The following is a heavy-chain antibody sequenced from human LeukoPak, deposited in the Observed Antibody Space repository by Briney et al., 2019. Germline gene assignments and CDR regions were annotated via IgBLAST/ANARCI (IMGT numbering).Heavy chain of an antibody. CDR3: AKEGYSSSWNADFDY. V-gene: IGHV3-23*01. CDR2: TSGNGRTT. D-gene: IGHD6-13*01. Sequence: GGSLRLSXAASGFTFSSYAMSWVRQAPGKGLEWVSATSGNGRTTYYAESVKGRFTISRDNSKNTLYLQMNSLRAEDTAVYYCAKEGYSSSWNADFDYWGQGTLVTVSS. J-gene: IGHJ4*02. CDR1: GFTFSSYA.